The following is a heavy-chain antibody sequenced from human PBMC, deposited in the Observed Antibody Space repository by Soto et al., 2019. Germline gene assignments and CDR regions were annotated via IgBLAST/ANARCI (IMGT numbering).Heavy chain of an antibody. CDR2: ISHDGKNQ. V-gene: IGHV3-30*04. Sequence: QVQLVESGGGVVQPGRYLRLSCAASGFSLTTFAMEWVRQAPGKGLEWLAGISHDGKNQYYADSVKGRFTISRDISKNTLYLEMNSLRAEDTALYYCASVADYWGQGTLVTVSS. CDR1: GFSLTTFA. J-gene: IGHJ4*02. CDR3: ASVADY. D-gene: IGHD2-21*01.